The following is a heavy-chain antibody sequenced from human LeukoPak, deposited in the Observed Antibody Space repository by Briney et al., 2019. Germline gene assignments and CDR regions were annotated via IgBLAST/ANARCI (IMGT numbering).Heavy chain of an antibody. Sequence: SETLSLTCTVSGGSFSSHYWTWIRRSAGKGLEWLGRIYTSGTTHFNPSFESRLSMSVDTSKAQFSLKLTSVTAADTAVYYYARGSPSGASFFSFWGQGTLVTVSS. CDR2: IYTSGTT. D-gene: IGHD1-26*01. J-gene: IGHJ4*02. V-gene: IGHV4-4*07. CDR1: GGSFSSHY. CDR3: ARGSPSGASFFSF.